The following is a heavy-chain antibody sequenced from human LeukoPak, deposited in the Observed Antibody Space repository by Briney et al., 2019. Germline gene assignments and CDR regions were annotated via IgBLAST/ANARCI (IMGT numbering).Heavy chain of an antibody. CDR1: GFTFSRSA. V-gene: IGHV3-23*01. D-gene: IGHD3-22*01. CDR3: AKDGLYYDGSEHVYYFDS. CDR2: IIYSGGAT. Sequence: GGSLRLSCAASGFTFSRSAMTWVRQGPGTGLELVASIIYSGGATYYADSVKGRFTISRDNSKNTLYLQMNSLRAEDTALYYCAKDGLYYDGSEHVYYFDSWGQGTLVTVSS. J-gene: IGHJ4*02.